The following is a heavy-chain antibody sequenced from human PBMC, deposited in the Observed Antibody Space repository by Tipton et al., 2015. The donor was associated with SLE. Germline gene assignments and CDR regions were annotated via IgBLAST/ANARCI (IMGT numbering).Heavy chain of an antibody. Sequence: SLRLSCAASGFTFSSYSINWVRQAPGKGLEWVSSITSSSSYIYYTDSVKGRSTISRDNAKNSLYLQMNSLKTEDTAVYFCTTRIVTTSDYWGQGTLVTVSS. CDR1: GFTFSSYS. CDR2: ITSSSSYI. D-gene: IGHD4-11*01. CDR3: TTRIVTTSDY. J-gene: IGHJ4*02. V-gene: IGHV3-21*03.